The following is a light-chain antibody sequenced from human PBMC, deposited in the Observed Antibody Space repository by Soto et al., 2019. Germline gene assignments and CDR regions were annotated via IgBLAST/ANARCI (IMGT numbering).Light chain of an antibody. V-gene: IGKV2-24*01. CDR3: MHSIDWPWT. J-gene: IGKJ1*01. Sequence: DIVLTQSPLRIAVTPGRPASFSCESSESLLHSDRNTYLSWLHQRPGQPPRLLIYQISERFSGVPDRFSGSGAGTNFTLSISRVEVEDVGTFFCMHSIDWPWTFGQGTKVDIK. CDR1: ESLLHSDRNTY. CDR2: QIS.